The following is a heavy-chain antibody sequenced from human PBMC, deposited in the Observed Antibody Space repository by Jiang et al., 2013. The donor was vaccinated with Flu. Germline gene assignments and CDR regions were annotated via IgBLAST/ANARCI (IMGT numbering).Heavy chain of an antibody. D-gene: IGHD4-23*01. Sequence: GPGLVKPSETLSLTCTVSGGSISSYYWSWIRQPPGKGLEWIGYIYYSGSTNYNPSLKSRVTISVDTSKNQFSLKLSSVTAADTAVYYCAREQNGGRRGYYYYGMDVWGQGTTVTVSS. CDR3: AREQNGGRRGYYYYGMDV. J-gene: IGHJ6*02. CDR1: GGSISSYY. CDR2: IYYSGST. V-gene: IGHV4-59*01.